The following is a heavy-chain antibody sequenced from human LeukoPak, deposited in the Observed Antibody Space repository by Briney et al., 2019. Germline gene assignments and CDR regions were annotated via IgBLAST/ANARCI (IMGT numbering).Heavy chain of an antibody. CDR1: GYTLTDHD. Sequence: ASAKVSCKASGYTLTDHDIHWVRQAPGQRLEWMGWINAGNGNTKYSQKFQGRVTITRDTSASTAYMELSSLRSEDTAVYYCARDLPGDFWSGYYRSRNWYFDLWGRGTLVTVSS. CDR2: INAGNGNT. V-gene: IGHV1-3*01. D-gene: IGHD3-3*01. J-gene: IGHJ2*01. CDR3: ARDLPGDFWSGYYRSRNWYFDL.